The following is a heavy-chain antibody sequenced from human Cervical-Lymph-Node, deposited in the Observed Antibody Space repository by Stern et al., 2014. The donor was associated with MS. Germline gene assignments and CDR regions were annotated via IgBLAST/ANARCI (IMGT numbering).Heavy chain of an antibody. D-gene: IGHD3-10*01. CDR2: ISGSGFNT. V-gene: IGHV3-23*04. CDR3: AKNFGSGYYYPFDC. Sequence: EMQLVESGGGLVQPGGSLRLSCAASGFTLTSYGMSWVRQAPGKGLEWVSTISGSGFNTWYADSVKGRSTISRDNSENTLYLQMNSLRAEDTAVYYCAKNFGSGYYYPFDCWGQGTLVTVSS. J-gene: IGHJ4*02. CDR1: GFTLTSYG.